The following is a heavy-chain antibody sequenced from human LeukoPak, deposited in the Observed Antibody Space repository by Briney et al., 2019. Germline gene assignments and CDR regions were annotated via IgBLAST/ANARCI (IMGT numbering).Heavy chain of an antibody. D-gene: IGHD2/OR15-2a*01. CDR3: SEGYFEPFDH. J-gene: IGHJ4*02. CDR1: GASVSSSH. V-gene: IGHV4-59*02. Sequence: PSETLSLTCVVSGASVSSSHWNWIRQLPGKGLEWIGCLSYTGKTDYNSSLTSRVTISLDTSKNQVSLKLRSVTAADTAVYYCSEGYFEPFDHWGQGTLVTVSS. CDR2: LSYTGKT.